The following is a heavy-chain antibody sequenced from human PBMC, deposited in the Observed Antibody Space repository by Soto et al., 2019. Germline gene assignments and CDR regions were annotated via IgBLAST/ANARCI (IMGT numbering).Heavy chain of an antibody. D-gene: IGHD1-26*01. J-gene: IGHJ4*02. V-gene: IGHV3-23*01. CDR1: GFTFSSYA. CDR2: ISGSGGSI. Sequence: GGSLRLSCAASGFTFSSYAMSWVRQAPGKGVEWVSGISGSGGSIYCADSVKGRFTISRDNSKNTLFLQMNSLRAEDTAVYYCAKLRGSGSYSNFDYWGQGTLVTVSS. CDR3: AKLRGSGSYSNFDY.